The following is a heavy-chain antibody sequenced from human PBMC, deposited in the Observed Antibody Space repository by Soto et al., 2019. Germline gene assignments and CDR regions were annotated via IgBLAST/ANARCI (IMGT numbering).Heavy chain of an antibody. Sequence: QITLKESGPTLVKLTQTLTLTCTFSGFSLSTSGVGVGWIRQPPGKALEWLALIYWDDNKRYSPSLKTRLTITKDTSKNQVVLTMTNMDPVDTATYYCAHRIVTNNWFDPWGQGTLVTVSS. J-gene: IGHJ5*02. V-gene: IGHV2-5*02. CDR1: GFSLSTSGVG. CDR3: AHRIVTNNWFDP. CDR2: IYWDDNK. D-gene: IGHD3-22*01.